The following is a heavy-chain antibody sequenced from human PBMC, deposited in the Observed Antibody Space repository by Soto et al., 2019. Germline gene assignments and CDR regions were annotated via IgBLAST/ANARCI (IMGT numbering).Heavy chain of an antibody. CDR1: GFTFSSYA. CDR3: AKGPTSYGDYAPWY. J-gene: IGHJ4*02. V-gene: IGHV3-23*01. D-gene: IGHD4-17*01. Sequence: EVQLLESGGGLVQPGGSLRLSCAASGFTFSSYAMRWVRQAPGKGLEWVSAISGSGGSTYYADSVKGRFTISRDNSKNTLYLQMNSLRAEDTAVYYCAKGPTSYGDYAPWYWGQGTLVTVSS. CDR2: ISGSGGST.